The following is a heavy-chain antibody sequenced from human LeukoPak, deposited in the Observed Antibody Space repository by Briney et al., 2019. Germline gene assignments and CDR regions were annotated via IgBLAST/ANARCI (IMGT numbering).Heavy chain of an antibody. CDR2: IYYSGST. V-gene: IGHV4-39*01. CDR1: GGSISSSSYY. J-gene: IGHJ4*02. D-gene: IGHD5-18*01. Sequence: SETLSLTCTVSGGSISSSSYYWGWIRQPPGKGLEWIGSIYYSGSTYYNPSLKSRFTISVDTSKNQFSLKLSSVTAADTAVYYCASGYSYGADYWGQGTLVTVSS. CDR3: ASGYSYGADY.